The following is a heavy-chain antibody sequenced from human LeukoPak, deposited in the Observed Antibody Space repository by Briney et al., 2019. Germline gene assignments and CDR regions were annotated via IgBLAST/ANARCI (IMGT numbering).Heavy chain of an antibody. CDR2: INHSGIT. D-gene: IGHD2-15*01. CDR3: ARGLVPATPIWGY. Sequence: SGTLSLTCAVYGGSFTGHYWSWIRQPPGKGLEWIGEINHSGITNYNPSLKSRVTVSVDTSKNQLSLKLSSVTAADTAAYYCARGLVPATPIWGYWGLGTLVTVSS. CDR1: GGSFTGHY. V-gene: IGHV4-34*01. J-gene: IGHJ4*02.